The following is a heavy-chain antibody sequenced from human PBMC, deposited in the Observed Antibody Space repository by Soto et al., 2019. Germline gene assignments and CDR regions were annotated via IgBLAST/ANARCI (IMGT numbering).Heavy chain of an antibody. D-gene: IGHD6-19*01. CDR2: IIPLFGTA. V-gene: IGHV1-69*01. CDR3: ARPKGTYSSGYYYFDF. J-gene: IGHJ4*02. CDR1: GAPLSTYV. Sequence: QVQLEQSGGEVKHPGSSVRVPCKPSGAPLSTYVINWVQQAQGQGLEWMGAIIPLFGTADYSQKSQGRVTITADESTSTAYMELSSLRFDDTAVYFCARPKGTYSSGYYYFDFWGQGTLVTVSS.